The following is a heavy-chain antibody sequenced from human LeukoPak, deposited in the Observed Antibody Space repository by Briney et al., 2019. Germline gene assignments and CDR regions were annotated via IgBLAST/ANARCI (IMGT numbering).Heavy chain of an antibody. Sequence: SETLSLTCTVSGGSISSYYWSWLRQPPGKGLEWIGYIYYSGSTNYNPSLKSRATISVDTSKNQFSLKLSSVTAADTAVYYCAREALYGSGSYYPNWFDPWGQGTLVTVSS. D-gene: IGHD3-10*01. CDR2: IYYSGST. V-gene: IGHV4-59*12. J-gene: IGHJ5*02. CDR1: GGSISSYY. CDR3: AREALYGSGSYYPNWFDP.